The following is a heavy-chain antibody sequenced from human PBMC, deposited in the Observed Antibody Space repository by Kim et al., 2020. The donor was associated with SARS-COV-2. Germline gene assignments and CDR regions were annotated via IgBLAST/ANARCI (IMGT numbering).Heavy chain of an antibody. Sequence: SETLSLTCTVSGGPISSYYWSWIRQPPGKGLEWIGYIYYSGSTEYNPSLKSRVTISVDTSNNQFSLKVRSVTAADTAVYYCARDRTPKRVMGSPDAFDIWGQGTLVSVSS. J-gene: IGHJ3*02. D-gene: IGHD3-16*01. CDR3: ARDRTPKRVMGSPDAFDI. V-gene: IGHV4-59*01. CDR2: IYYSGST. CDR1: GGPISSYY.